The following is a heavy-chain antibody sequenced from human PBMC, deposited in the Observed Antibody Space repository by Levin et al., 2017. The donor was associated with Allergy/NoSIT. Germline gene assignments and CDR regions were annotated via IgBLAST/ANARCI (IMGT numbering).Heavy chain of an antibody. CDR3: NTDNCGGSCYPGDY. Sequence: GESLKISCAASGFTFSNAWMSWVRQAPGKGLEWVGRIKSKTDGGTTDYAAPVKGRFTISRDDSKNTLYLQMNRLKTEVAAVYYCNTDNCGGSCYPGDYWGQGTLVTVSS. J-gene: IGHJ4*02. CDR2: IKSKTDGGTT. D-gene: IGHD2-15*01. V-gene: IGHV3-15*01. CDR1: GFTFSNAW.